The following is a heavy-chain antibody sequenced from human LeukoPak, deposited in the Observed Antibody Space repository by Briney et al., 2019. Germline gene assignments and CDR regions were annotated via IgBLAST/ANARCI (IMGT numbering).Heavy chain of an antibody. D-gene: IGHD3-9*01. CDR1: GFTFSSYA. J-gene: IGHJ4*02. Sequence: GGSLRLSCAASGFTFSSYAMSWVRQAPGKGLEWVSAISATGGSTYYADSVKGRFTISRDNSKNTLYLQMNSLRAEDTAVYYCAKVLRYFDWLSGYFDYWGQGTLVTVSS. CDR2: ISATGGST. V-gene: IGHV3-23*01. CDR3: AKVLRYFDWLSGYFDY.